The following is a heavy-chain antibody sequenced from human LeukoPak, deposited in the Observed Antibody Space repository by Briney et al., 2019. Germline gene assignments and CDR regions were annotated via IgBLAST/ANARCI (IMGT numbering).Heavy chain of an antibody. D-gene: IGHD1-26*01. CDR1: GYTFTGHY. CDR3: ATTLVGVAHLHY. CDR2: INPKNAGT. Sequence: ASVKVSCKASGYTFTGHYMHWVRQAPGQGLEWMGWINPKNAGTNYAQKFQGRVTMTRDTSTGTVYMELSRLRSDDTAVYFCATTLVGVAHLHYWGQGTLVTVSS. J-gene: IGHJ4*02. V-gene: IGHV1-2*02.